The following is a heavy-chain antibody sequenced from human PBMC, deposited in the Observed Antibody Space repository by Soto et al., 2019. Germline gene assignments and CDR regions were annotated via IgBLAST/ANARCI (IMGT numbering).Heavy chain of an antibody. J-gene: IGHJ3*02. CDR3: ARMDSSSWYAFDI. CDR1: GGSISIGDYY. V-gene: IGHV4-30-4*01. Sequence: SETLSLTCAVSGGSISIGDYYWIWIRQPPGKGLEWIGYIYYSGSTYYNPSLKSRVTISVDTSKNQFSLKLSSVTAADTAVYYCARMDSSSWYAFDIWGQGTMVTVSS. CDR2: IYYSGST. D-gene: IGHD6-13*01.